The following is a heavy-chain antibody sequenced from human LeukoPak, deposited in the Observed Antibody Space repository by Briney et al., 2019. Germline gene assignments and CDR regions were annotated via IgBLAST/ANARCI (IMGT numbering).Heavy chain of an antibody. V-gene: IGHV4-38-2*01. CDR1: GYSISSGYY. CDR2: IYHSGST. CDR3: ARALYCSGTSCYIFAFDI. D-gene: IGHD2-2*02. J-gene: IGHJ3*02. Sequence: SETLSLTCVVSGYSISSGYYWGWIRQPPGKGLEGIGSIYHSGSTYYSPSLKSRVTISVDTSKNQFSLKLSSVTAADTAVYYCARALYCSGTSCYIFAFDIWGQGTMVTVSS.